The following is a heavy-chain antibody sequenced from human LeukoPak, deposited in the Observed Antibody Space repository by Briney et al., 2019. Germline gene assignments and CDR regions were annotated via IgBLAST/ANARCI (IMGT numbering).Heavy chain of an antibody. CDR2: IIPILGIA. J-gene: IGHJ3*02. Sequence: ASVKVSCKASGYTFTGYYMHWVRQAPGQGLEWMGRIIPILGIANYAQKFQGRVTITADKSTSTAYMELSSLRSEDTAVYYCARGASSRVTNAFDIWGQGTMVTVSS. V-gene: IGHV1-69*04. CDR1: GYTFTGYY. D-gene: IGHD2-21*02. CDR3: ARGASSRVTNAFDI.